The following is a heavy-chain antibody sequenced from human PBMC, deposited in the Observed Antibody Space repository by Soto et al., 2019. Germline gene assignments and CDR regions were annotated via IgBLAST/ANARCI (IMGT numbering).Heavy chain of an antibody. V-gene: IGHV3-15*07. CDR3: TTGSVEGV. CDR2: VKRKIDGETT. CDR1: DFSISNAW. J-gene: IGHJ6*02. Sequence: EVQLVESGGGLVKPGGSLRLSCAASDFSISNAWMNWVRQAPGKGLEWVGRVKRKIDGETTDYAAPVKGRFTISRDDSNNMLYLPMNSLKAAGTAVYYCTTGSVEGVWGQGTTVTVSS. D-gene: IGHD2-15*01.